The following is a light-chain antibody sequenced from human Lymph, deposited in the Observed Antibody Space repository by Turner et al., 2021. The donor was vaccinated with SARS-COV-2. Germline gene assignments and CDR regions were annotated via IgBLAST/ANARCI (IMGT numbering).Light chain of an antibody. J-gene: IGKJ4*02. CDR1: QDVGSA. CDR3: QQYSRYPT. V-gene: IGKV1-27*01. Sequence: DIVMTQSHKFMSTSVGDRVNITCKASQDVGSAVAWYQQKPGQSPKLLIYWTSTRHTGIPDRFTGSGSGTDFTLTIRNVQSEDLADYFCQQYSRYPTFGGGTKLEIK. CDR2: WTS.